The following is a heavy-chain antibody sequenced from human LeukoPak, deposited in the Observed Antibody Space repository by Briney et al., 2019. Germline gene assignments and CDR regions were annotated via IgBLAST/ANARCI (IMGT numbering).Heavy chain of an antibody. J-gene: IGHJ5*02. D-gene: IGHD3-9*01. CDR3: VRDRYDIP. CDR1: GFTFSNFA. V-gene: IGHV3-30-3*01. Sequence: GRSLRLSCAASGFTFSNFAMHWVRQAPGKGLEWVAVISYDRSNKFNADSVKGRFTTSRDNSKNTVYLQMNSLRVEDTAVYYCVRDRYDIPWGQGTLVTVSP. CDR2: ISYDRSNK.